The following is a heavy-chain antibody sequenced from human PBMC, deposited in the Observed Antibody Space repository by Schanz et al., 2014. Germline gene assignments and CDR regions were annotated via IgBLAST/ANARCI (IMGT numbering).Heavy chain of an antibody. CDR3: ARKVVATIGGYYDN. J-gene: IGHJ4*02. D-gene: IGHD5-12*01. CDR1: GFGFSSYS. Sequence: EVQLVESGGGLIQPGGSLRLSCAASGFGFSSYSMNWVRQAPGKGLEWVSVIGVDGTTIYYADSVRGRFTISRDNAENTLCLQMNSLRAEDTAVYYCARKVVATIGGYYDNWGQGTLVIVSS. V-gene: IGHV3-23*04. CDR2: IGVDGTTI.